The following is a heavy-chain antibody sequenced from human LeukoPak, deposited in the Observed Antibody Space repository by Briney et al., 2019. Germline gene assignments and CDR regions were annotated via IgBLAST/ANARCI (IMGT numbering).Heavy chain of an antibody. D-gene: IGHD2-21*02. CDR2: IWYDGSNT. J-gene: IGHJ4*02. CDR1: EFTFSSYG. V-gene: IGHV3-33*01. Sequence: GKSLRLSCAASEFTFSSYGMHWVRQAPGKGLEWVAAIWYDGSNTYYADSVKGRFTISRDNSENTLYLQMNSLRAEDTAVYYCARIGGDRDPFDYWGQGTLVTVSS. CDR3: ARIGGDRDPFDY.